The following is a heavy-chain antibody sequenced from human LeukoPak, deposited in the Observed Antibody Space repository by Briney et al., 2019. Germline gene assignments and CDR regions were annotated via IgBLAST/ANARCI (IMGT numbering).Heavy chain of an antibody. V-gene: IGHV1-8*01. CDR1: GYTFDDYD. D-gene: IGHD5-12*01. J-gene: IGHJ3*01. CDR3: ARAGYRGYDSDALDV. Sequence: ASVKVSCKASGYTFDDYDINWVRQVPGQGLEWLAWMNGRSGNTGYTEKLEGRLSMTRDTSTTTAYLEVTGLTSEDTAMYFCARAGYRGYDSDALDVWGQGTLVTVSS. CDR2: MNGRSGNT.